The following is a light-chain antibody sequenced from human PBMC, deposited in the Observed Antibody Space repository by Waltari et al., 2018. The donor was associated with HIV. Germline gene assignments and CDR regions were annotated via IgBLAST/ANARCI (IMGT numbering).Light chain of an antibody. J-gene: IGLJ3*02. CDR1: ALPKQH. Sequence: SYELTQPPSVSVTPGQTATITCPGDALPKQHAFWYQQRPGQAPLLLIYKDTDRPSGIPERFSRSTSGATDTLTISGVQAEDEADYYCQTADSGGFHWVFGGGTKLTVL. CDR3: QTADSGGFHWV. V-gene: IGLV3-25*03. CDR2: KDT.